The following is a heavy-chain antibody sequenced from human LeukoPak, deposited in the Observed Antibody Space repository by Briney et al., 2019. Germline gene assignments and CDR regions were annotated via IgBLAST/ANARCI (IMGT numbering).Heavy chain of an antibody. V-gene: IGHV4-31*03. Sequence: SQTLSLTCTVSGGSISSGGYYWSWIRQHPGKGLEWIGYIYYSGSTYYNPSLKSRVTISVDTSKNQFSLKLSSVTAAGTAVYYCARGGGQWLFQYYFDYWGQGTLATVSS. D-gene: IGHD3-22*01. CDR1: GGSISSGGYY. J-gene: IGHJ4*02. CDR3: ARGGGQWLFQYYFDY. CDR2: IYYSGST.